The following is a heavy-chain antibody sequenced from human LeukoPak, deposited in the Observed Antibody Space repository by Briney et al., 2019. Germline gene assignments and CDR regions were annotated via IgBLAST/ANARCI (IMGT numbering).Heavy chain of an antibody. Sequence: SETLSLTCTVSGGSISSGGYYWSWIRQPPGKGLGWIGYIYHSGSTYYNPSLKSRVTISVDRSKNQFSLKLSSVTAADTAVYYCARLAAAGTAFFDYWGQGTLVTVSS. CDR3: ARLAAAGTAFFDY. D-gene: IGHD6-13*01. CDR1: GGSISSGGYY. CDR2: IYHSGST. V-gene: IGHV4-30-2*01. J-gene: IGHJ4*02.